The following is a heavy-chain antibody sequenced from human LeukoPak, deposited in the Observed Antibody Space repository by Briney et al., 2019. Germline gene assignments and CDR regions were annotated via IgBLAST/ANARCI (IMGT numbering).Heavy chain of an antibody. CDR1: GSSISSYY. J-gene: IGHJ4*02. Sequence: PSETLSLTCTVSGSSISSYYWSWIRQPPGKGLEWIGYIYTSGSTNYNPSLKSRVTISVDTSKNQFSLKLSSVTAADTAVYYCARHARRDGYNYLGTFDYWGQGTLVTVSS. D-gene: IGHD5-24*01. CDR3: ARHARRDGYNYLGTFDY. V-gene: IGHV4-4*09. CDR2: IYTSGST.